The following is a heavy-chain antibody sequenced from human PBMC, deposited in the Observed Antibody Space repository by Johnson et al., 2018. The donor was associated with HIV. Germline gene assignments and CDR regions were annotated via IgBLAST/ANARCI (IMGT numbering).Heavy chain of an antibody. CDR2: IKSKNDGGTT. CDR1: GFTFSNAW. V-gene: IGHV3-15*01. Sequence: VQLVESGGGLVKPGGSLRLSCAASGFTFSNAWMNWVRQAPGKGLEWIGRIKSKNDGGTTDYAAPVKGRFTISRDDSKNTLYVQMNSLKTEDTAVYYCTTDSRYSDSSGYYYWLGRGAFDIWGQGTMVTVSS. CDR3: TTDSRYSDSSGYYYWLGRGAFDI. J-gene: IGHJ3*02. D-gene: IGHD3-22*01.